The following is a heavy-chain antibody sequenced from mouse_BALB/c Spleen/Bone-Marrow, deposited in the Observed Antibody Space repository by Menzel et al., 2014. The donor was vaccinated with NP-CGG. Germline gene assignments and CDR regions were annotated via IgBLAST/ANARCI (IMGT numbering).Heavy chain of an antibody. CDR1: GFSLISYG. D-gene: IGHD2-4*01. Sequence: QVQLQQSGPGLEESSQSLSISCTVSGFSLISYGVHWIRQRPGKGLEWLGVIWPGGSTNYNSALMSRLSISKDNSKSQVFLKMNSLQSDDTAMYYCARDLYYDYDVGAMEYWGQGTSVTVSS. CDR3: ARDLYYDYDVGAMEY. V-gene: IGHV2-9*02. CDR2: IWPGGST. J-gene: IGHJ4*01.